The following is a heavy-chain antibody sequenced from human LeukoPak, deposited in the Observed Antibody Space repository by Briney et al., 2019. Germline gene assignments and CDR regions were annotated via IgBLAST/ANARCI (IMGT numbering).Heavy chain of an antibody. V-gene: IGHV3-33*06. CDR2: IWYDGSNK. J-gene: IGHJ4*02. Sequence: PGRSLRLSCAASGFSFRSYGMHWVRQARGKGLEWVAVIWYDGSNKYYADFVKGRFIISRDNFKNTLYLQMNSLRAEDTAVYYCAKTMGGSGHPPHFDYWGQGTLVTVSS. CDR3: AKTMGGSGHPPHFDY. CDR1: GFSFRSYG. D-gene: IGHD2-15*01.